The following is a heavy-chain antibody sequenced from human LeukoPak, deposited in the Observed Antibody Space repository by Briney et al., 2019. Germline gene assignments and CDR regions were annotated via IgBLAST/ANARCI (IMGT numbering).Heavy chain of an antibody. J-gene: IGHJ5*02. CDR3: ARGHDTFDP. CDR1: GGSISSYY. Sequence: SETLSHTCTVSGGSISSYYWSWIRQPPGKGLEWIGYIYYSGSTNYNPCLKSRVTISVDTSKNQFSLKLSSVTAADTAVYYCARGHDTFDPWGQGTLVTVSS. V-gene: IGHV4-59*01. D-gene: IGHD1-1*01. CDR2: IYYSGST.